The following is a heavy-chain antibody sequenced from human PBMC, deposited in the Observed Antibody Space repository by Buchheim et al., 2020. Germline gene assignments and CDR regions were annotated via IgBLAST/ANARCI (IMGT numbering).Heavy chain of an antibody. D-gene: IGHD1-14*01. J-gene: IGHJ4*02. V-gene: IGHV3-30-3*01. CDR1: GFTFSSYA. Sequence: QVQLVESGGGVVQPGRSLRLSCAASGFTFSSYAMHWVRQAPGKGLEWVAVISYDGSNKYYADSVKGRFTISRDNSKNTLYLQMNSLRAEDTAVYYCATGWATPVHFDYWGQGTL. CDR3: ATGWATPVHFDY. CDR2: ISYDGSNK.